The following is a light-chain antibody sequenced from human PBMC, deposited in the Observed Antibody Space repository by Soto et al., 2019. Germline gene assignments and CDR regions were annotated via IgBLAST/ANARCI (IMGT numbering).Light chain of an antibody. Sequence: DLQMTQSPATLSASLCDRVTITCRTSPSIDGWLAWYQQTPGKAPKLLSYAVSILKSGFPSRFSGTGFGPQFTLTISSQQPDDFATYYCQQYKGVRTFGQGITVE. CDR2: AVS. CDR1: PSIDGW. V-gene: IGKV1-5*01. CDR3: QQYKGVRT. J-gene: IGKJ1*01.